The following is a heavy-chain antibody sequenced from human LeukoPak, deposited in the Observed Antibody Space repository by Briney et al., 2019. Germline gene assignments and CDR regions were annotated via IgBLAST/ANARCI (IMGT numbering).Heavy chain of an antibody. CDR3: ARGAGWYDY. CDR1: GGSISSYY. D-gene: IGHD6-19*01. Sequence: PSETLSLTCTVSGGSISSYYWSWIRQPPGKGLEWIGYIYYSGSTNYNPSLKSRVTISVDTSRNQFSLNLNSVTAADTAVYYCARGAGWYDYWGQGTLVTVSS. CDR2: IYYSGST. V-gene: IGHV4-59*01. J-gene: IGHJ4*02.